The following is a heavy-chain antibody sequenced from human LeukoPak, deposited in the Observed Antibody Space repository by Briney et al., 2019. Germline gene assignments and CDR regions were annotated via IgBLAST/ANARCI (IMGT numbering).Heavy chain of an antibody. CDR3: ARGWSGDYVLDY. Sequence: GGLLRPSCAASGLAFRCYARRWVHHDPGKGLEWVAVISYDGSDKYYANSVKGRFTISRDNSKNTLYLQMNSLRAEDTAVYYCARGWSGDYVLDYWGQGTLVTVSS. CDR2: ISYDGSDK. J-gene: IGHJ4*02. D-gene: IGHD4-17*01. V-gene: IGHV3-30*04. CDR1: GLAFRCYA.